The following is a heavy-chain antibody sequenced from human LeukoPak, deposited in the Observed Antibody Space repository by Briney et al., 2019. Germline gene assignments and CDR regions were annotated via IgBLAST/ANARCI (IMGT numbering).Heavy chain of an antibody. CDR2: ISSSSSNI. D-gene: IGHD3-9*01. CDR3: ASIDSNDAFDV. J-gene: IGHJ3*01. Sequence: GGSLRLSCAASGFTFSFYSMEWVRQAPGKGLEWVSSISSSSSNIHYADSVKGRFTISRDNAKNSLYLQMNSLRAEDTAVYYCASIDSNDAFDVWGQGTMVTVSS. CDR1: GFTFSFYS. V-gene: IGHV3-21*01.